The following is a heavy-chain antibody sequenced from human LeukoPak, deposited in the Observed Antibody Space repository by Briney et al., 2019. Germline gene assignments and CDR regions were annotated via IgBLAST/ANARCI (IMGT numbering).Heavy chain of an antibody. J-gene: IGHJ4*02. CDR1: GFTFSSYA. Sequence: GGSLRLSCAASGFTFSSYAMSWVRQAPGKGLEWVAVISYDGSNKYYADSVKGRFTISRDNSKNTLYLQMNSLRAEDTAVYYCASSSSSWFDYWGQGTLVTVSS. V-gene: IGHV3-30*03. D-gene: IGHD6-13*01. CDR2: ISYDGSNK. CDR3: ASSSSSWFDY.